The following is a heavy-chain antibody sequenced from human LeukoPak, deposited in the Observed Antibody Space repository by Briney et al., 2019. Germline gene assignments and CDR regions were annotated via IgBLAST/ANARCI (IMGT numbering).Heavy chain of an antibody. CDR2: IILILGIA. Sequence: GASVKVSCKASGGTFSSYTISWVREGPGQGLEWMGRIILILGIANYAQKFQGRGTITADKSTSTAYMELSSLRSEDTAVYYCASPNYSSSWGYFDYWGQGTLVTVSS. CDR1: GGTFSSYT. D-gene: IGHD6-13*01. V-gene: IGHV1-69*02. CDR3: ASPNYSSSWGYFDY. J-gene: IGHJ4*02.